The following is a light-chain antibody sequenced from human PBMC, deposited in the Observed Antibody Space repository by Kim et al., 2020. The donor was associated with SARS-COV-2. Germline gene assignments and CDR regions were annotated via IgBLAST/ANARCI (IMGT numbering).Light chain of an antibody. CDR3: SSYTSSSTVV. V-gene: IGLV2-14*03. CDR1: SSDVGGYNY. J-gene: IGLJ2*01. CDR2: DVS. Sequence: GQSITISCTGTSSDVGGYNYVSWYQQHPGKAPKLMIYDVSNRPSGVSNRFSGSKSGNTASLTISGLQAEDEADYYCSSYTSSSTVVFGGGTKLTVL.